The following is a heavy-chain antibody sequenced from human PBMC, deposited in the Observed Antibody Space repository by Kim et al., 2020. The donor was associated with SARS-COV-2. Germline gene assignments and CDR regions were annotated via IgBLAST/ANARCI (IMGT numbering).Heavy chain of an antibody. J-gene: IGHJ4*02. CDR2: IYPGDSDI. D-gene: IGHD2-21*01. Sequence: GESLKISCKGSGYSFAKYWIAWVRQMPGKGLEWMGIIYPGDSDIKYSPSFQGQVNISADKSLSTAYVQWRSLKASDTAIFYCARLIPSSYFFDYWGQGTLVTVSS. CDR1: GYSFAKYW. CDR3: ARLIPSSYFFDY. V-gene: IGHV5-51*01.